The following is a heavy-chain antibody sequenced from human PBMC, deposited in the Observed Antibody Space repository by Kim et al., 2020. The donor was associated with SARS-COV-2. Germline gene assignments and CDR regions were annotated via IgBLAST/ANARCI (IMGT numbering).Heavy chain of an antibody. D-gene: IGHD4-17*01. CDR1: GFTFSSYG. V-gene: IGHV3-30*18. CDR3: AKDRHGDYFDY. Sequence: GGSLRLSCAASGFTFSSYGMHWVRQAPGKGLEWVAVISYDGSNKYYADSVKGRFTISRDNSKNTLYLQMNSLRAEDTAVYYCAKDRHGDYFDYWGQGTLV. CDR2: ISYDGSNK. J-gene: IGHJ4*02.